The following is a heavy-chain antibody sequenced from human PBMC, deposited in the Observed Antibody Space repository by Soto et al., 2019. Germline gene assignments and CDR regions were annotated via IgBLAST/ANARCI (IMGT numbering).Heavy chain of an antibody. J-gene: IGHJ4*02. CDR3: ARDPIIGGPFDY. D-gene: IGHD3-16*01. Sequence: PSETLSLTCTVSGGSISSGGYYWSWIRQHPGKGLEWIGYIYYSGSTYYNPSLKSRVTISVDTSKNQFSLKLSSVTAADTAVYYCARDPIIGGPFDYWGQGTLVTVSS. CDR2: IYYSGST. CDR1: GGSISSGGYY. V-gene: IGHV4-31*03.